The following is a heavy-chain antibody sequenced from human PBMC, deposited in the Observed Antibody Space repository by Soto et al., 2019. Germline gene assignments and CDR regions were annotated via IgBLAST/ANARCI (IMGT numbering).Heavy chain of an antibody. D-gene: IGHD2-15*01. CDR1: GGTFSSYA. V-gene: IGHV1-69*13. J-gene: IGHJ4*02. Sequence: GASVKVSCKASGGTFSSYAISWVRQAPGQGLEWMGGIIPIFGTANYAQKFQGRVTITADESTSTAYMELSSLRSEDTAVYYCVGVRSLYYFDYWGQGTLVTVSS. CDR2: IIPIFGTA. CDR3: VGVRSLYYFDY.